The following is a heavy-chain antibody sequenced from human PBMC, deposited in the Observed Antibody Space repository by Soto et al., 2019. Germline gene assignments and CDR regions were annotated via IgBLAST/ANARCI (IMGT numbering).Heavy chain of an antibody. CDR3: VRQGALY. J-gene: IGHJ4*02. CDR1: GFSVSSYY. V-gene: IGHV3-66*04. CDR2: IYSGGST. Sequence: ESGGGLVQPGGSLRLSCAASGFSVSSYYMSWVRQAPGKGLEWVSVIYSGGSTYYADSVKGRLTISGDNSKNTLYLQMNSLRAEDTAVYYCVRQGALYWGQGTLVTVSS.